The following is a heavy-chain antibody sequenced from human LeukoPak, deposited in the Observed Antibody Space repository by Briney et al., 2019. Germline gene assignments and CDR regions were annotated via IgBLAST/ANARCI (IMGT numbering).Heavy chain of an antibody. D-gene: IGHD3-10*01. J-gene: IGHJ6*03. CDR3: ARPRGYYYYYMDV. CDR1: GYSFSNYW. Sequence: GESLKISCKGSGYSFSNYWIGWVRQMPGKGLEWMGIIYPGDSDTRYGPSFQGQVTISADKSISTAYLQWSSLKASDTAMYYRARPRGYYYYYMDVWGSGTTVSVSS. CDR2: IYPGDSDT. V-gene: IGHV5-51*01.